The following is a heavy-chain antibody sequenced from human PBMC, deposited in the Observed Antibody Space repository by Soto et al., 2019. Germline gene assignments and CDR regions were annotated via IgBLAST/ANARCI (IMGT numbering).Heavy chain of an antibody. D-gene: IGHD3-9*01. V-gene: IGHV2-5*02. Sequence: QITLKESGPPLVKPTQTLTLTCTFSGFSLSTSGVGVGWIRQPPGKALEWLALIYWDDDKRYSPSLKSRLTITNDTSKNQVVLTMTNIDPVDTATYYCARMGRYYDILTGYSWTIDYWGQGTLVTVSS. CDR3: ARMGRYYDILTGYSWTIDY. CDR2: IYWDDDK. CDR1: GFSLSTSGVG. J-gene: IGHJ4*02.